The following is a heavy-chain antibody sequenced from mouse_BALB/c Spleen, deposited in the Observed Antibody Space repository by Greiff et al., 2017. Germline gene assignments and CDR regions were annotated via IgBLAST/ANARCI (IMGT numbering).Heavy chain of an antibody. V-gene: IGHV3-8*02. Sequence: VQLQQSGPSLVKPSQTLSLTCSVTGDSITSGYWNWIRKFPGNKLEYMGYISYSGSTYYNPSLKSRISITRDTSKNQYYLQLNSVTTEDTATYYCAREDYDGYYAMDYWGQGTSVTVSS. J-gene: IGHJ4*01. CDR1: GDSITSGY. CDR2: ISYSGST. D-gene: IGHD2-4*01. CDR3: AREDYDGYYAMDY.